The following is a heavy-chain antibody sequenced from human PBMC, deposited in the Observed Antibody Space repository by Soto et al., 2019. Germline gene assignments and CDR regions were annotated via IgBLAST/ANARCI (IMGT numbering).Heavy chain of an antibody. V-gene: IGHV3-23*01. CDR1: GFIFSSYA. Sequence: PGGSLRLSCAASGFIFSSYAMSWVRQAPGKGLEWVSAISGSGGSTYYADSVKGRFTISRDNSKNTLYLQMNSLRAEDTAVYYCAKGRGLFWAKYYFDYWGQGTLVTVSS. CDR3: AKGRGLFWAKYYFDY. D-gene: IGHD3-9*01. CDR2: ISGSGGST. J-gene: IGHJ4*02.